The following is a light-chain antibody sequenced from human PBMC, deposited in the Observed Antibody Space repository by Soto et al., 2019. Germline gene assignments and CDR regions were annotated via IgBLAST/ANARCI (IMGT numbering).Light chain of an antibody. J-gene: IGLJ1*01. CDR2: DAY. CDR3: SSYTDVRSYV. Sequence: QSALTQPASVSGSPGQSITISCIGTRSDIGGYNYVSWHQQHPGKAPKLMIYDAYERPLGVSNRFSGSKSGNTASLTISGLQNEDEADYYCSSYTDVRSYVFGSGTKLTVL. V-gene: IGLV2-14*03. CDR1: RSDIGGYNY.